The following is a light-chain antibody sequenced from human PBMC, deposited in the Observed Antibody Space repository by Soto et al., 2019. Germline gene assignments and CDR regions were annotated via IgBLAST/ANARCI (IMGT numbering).Light chain of an antibody. V-gene: IGKV3-20*01. CDR3: QQYGSTPSIT. J-gene: IGKJ5*01. CDR2: AAS. CDR1: QSVTSNY. Sequence: EIVLTQSPGTLSLSPGERATLSCRASQSVTSNYLAWYQLKPGQAPRLLIYAASNTATGIPDRFSGSGSGTDFTLSISRLEPEDFAVYYCQQYGSTPSITFGPGTRLEIK.